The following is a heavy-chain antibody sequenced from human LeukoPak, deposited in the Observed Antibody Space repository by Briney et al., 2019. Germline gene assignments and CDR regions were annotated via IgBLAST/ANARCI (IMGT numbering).Heavy chain of an antibody. D-gene: IGHD3-22*01. Sequence: PVGSLRLSCTASGFTFDDYAMHWVRQAPGKGLEWVSLISGSGGDTYYAESVKARFTISRDNSKHSLYLHMNSLTTEDTALYFCVKAMGGPRSYYGWSYFYGMDVWAQRTTVTVSS. CDR3: VKAMGGPRSYYGWSYFYGMDV. V-gene: IGHV3-43*02. CDR1: GFTFDDYA. J-gene: IGHJ6*01. CDR2: ISGSGGDT.